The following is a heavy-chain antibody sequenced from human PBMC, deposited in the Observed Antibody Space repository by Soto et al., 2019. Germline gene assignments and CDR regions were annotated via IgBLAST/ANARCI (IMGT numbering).Heavy chain of an antibody. CDR2: VSSTGST. V-gene: IGHV4-4*08. D-gene: IGHD2-21*02. CDR1: GGSFSGYY. J-gene: IGHJ1*01. Sequence: PSETLSLTCAVYGGSFSGYYWSWIRQPPGKGLEWIVSVSSTGSTVFNPSLTSRVTVSLDTSKNQFSLTLNSVTAADTAVYYCASHGVVTRSYFYYWAQGSPDPVSS. CDR3: ASHGVVTRSYFYY.